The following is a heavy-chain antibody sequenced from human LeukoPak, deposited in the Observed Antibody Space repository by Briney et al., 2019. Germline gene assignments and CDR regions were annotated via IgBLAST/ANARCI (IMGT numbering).Heavy chain of an antibody. Sequence: PAGSLRLSCAVSGFFFSNYWVRWVRHAPRKGLLWGSRINIEGSRTDYADSVRGRFTISRDNAKNTLYLKMNSLTAEDTAVYYCVRSMSGRNDFGGQGTVVSVSS. D-gene: IGHD3-3*01. J-gene: IGHJ4*02. CDR1: GFFFSNYW. CDR2: INIEGSRT. V-gene: IGHV3-74*01. CDR3: VRSMSGRNDF.